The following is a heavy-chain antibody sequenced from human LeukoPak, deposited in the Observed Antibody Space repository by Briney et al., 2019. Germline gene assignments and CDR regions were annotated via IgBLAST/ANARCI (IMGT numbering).Heavy chain of an antibody. CDR3: ARSRDFDY. CDR1: GFTFSSYA. V-gene: IGHV3-64*02. Sequence: GESLRLSCAASGFTFSSYAIHWVRQAPGKGPEYVSAISGGGGSTHYVDSVKGRFTISRDKSKNTVYLQMGSLRAEDTAVYYCARSRDFDYWGRGTLVTVSS. CDR2: ISGGGGST. J-gene: IGHJ4*02.